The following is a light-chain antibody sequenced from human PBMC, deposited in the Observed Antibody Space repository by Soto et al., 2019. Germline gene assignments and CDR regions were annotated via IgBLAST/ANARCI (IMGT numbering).Light chain of an antibody. CDR1: QSVRSNY. V-gene: IGKV3-20*01. CDR3: QQYGSSLIT. CDR2: GAS. J-gene: IGKJ5*01. Sequence: EIVLTQSPGILSLSPGERATLACRASQSVRSNYLAWYQQKPGQAPRRLIYGASSRATGIPDRFTGSGSGTEFTLTISRLEPEDFAVYYCQQYGSSLITFGQGTRLEIK.